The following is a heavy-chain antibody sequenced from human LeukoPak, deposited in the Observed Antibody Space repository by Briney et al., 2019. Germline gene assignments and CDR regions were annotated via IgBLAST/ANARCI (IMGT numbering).Heavy chain of an antibody. Sequence: HPGGSLRLSCAASGFTFSSYSMNWVRQAPGKGLEWVSYISSSSSSTIYYADSVKGRFTISRDNAKNSLYLQMNSLRAEDTAVYYCARDLGGASGSYVSSWGQGTLVTVSS. J-gene: IGHJ4*02. V-gene: IGHV3-48*01. CDR2: ISSSSSSTI. D-gene: IGHD1-26*01. CDR3: ARDLGGASGSYVSS. CDR1: GFTFSSYS.